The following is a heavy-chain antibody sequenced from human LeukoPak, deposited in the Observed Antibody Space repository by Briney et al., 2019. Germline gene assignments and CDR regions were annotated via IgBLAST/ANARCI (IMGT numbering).Heavy chain of an antibody. CDR3: ARAPAAYYFDY. Sequence: SETLSLTCAVYGGSFSGYYWSWIRQPPVKGLEWIGEINHSGSTNYNPSLKSRVTISVDTSKNQFSLKLSSVTAADTAVYYCARAPAAYYFDYWGQGTLVTVSS. CDR2: INHSGST. D-gene: IGHD2-2*01. CDR1: GGSFSGYY. J-gene: IGHJ4*02. V-gene: IGHV4-34*01.